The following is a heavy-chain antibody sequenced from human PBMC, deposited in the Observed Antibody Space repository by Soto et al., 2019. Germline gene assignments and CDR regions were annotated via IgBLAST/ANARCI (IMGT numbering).Heavy chain of an antibody. CDR1: GYTLTELS. CDR2: FDPEDGET. D-gene: IGHD3-16*02. J-gene: IGHJ4*02. Sequence: AAVKVSWKVSGYTLTELSMHWVRQAPGKGLEWMGGFDPEDGETIYAQKFQGRVTMIEDTSTDTAYMELSSLRSEDTAVYYCATDRGSYRYTGYDYWGQGTLVTVSS. V-gene: IGHV1-24*01. CDR3: ATDRGSYRYTGYDY.